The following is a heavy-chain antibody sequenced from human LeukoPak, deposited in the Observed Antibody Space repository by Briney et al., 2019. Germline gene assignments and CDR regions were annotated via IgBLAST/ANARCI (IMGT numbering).Heavy chain of an antibody. Sequence: GGSLRLSCAASGFTVSSNYMSWVRQAPGKGLEGVSVIYSGGSTHYADTVKGRFTIPRDNFKNTLYLQMNILRDEDTAVYYCARARTTFGGVIAELDYWGQGTLVTVSS. CDR2: IYSGGST. J-gene: IGHJ4*02. CDR3: ARARTTFGGVIAELDY. V-gene: IGHV3-66*01. CDR1: GFTVSSNY. D-gene: IGHD3-16*02.